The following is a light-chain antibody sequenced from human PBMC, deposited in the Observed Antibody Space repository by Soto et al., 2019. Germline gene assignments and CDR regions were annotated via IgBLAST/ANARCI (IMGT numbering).Light chain of an antibody. J-gene: IGLJ1*01. CDR1: SSDVGGYNY. CDR3: SSFTSAYTFV. CDR2: EVS. Sequence: QSALAQPASVSGSPGQSIAISCTGTSSDVGGYNYVSWYQQHPGKAPKLLISEVSIRPSGVSDRFSGSKSGNTASLTISGLQTEDEADYYCSSFTSAYTFVFGSETKLTVL. V-gene: IGLV2-14*01.